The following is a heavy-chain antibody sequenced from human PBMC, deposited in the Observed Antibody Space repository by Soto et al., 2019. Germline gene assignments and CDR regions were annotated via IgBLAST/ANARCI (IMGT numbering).Heavy chain of an antibody. J-gene: IGHJ6*02. CDR1: GDSVSSNSAA. CDR3: ARARYCSSTSCFYYYYGMDV. D-gene: IGHD2-2*01. Sequence: TLSLTCAISGDSVSSNSAAWNGIIQSPSRVLEWLGRTYYRSKWYNDYAVSVKSRITINPDTSKNQFSLQLHSVTPEDTAVYYCARARYCSSTSCFYYYYGMDVWGQGTTVTVSS. CDR2: TYYRSKWYN. V-gene: IGHV6-1*01.